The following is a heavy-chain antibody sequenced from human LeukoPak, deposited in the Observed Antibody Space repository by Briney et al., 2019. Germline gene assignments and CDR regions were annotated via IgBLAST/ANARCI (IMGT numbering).Heavy chain of an antibody. V-gene: IGHV4-34*01. Sequence: TSETLSLTCAVYGGSFNGYYWTWIRQPPGKGLEWIGEINHSGSTDYNPSLKSRVTISVDTSRNQFSLKLNSVTAADTAVYYCARGQLRLSNWGQGSLVIVSS. D-gene: IGHD6-25*01. CDR3: ARGQLRLSN. J-gene: IGHJ4*02. CDR2: INHSGST. CDR1: GGSFNGYY.